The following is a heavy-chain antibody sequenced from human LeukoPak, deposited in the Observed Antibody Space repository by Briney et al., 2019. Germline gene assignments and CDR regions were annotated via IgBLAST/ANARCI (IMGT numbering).Heavy chain of an antibody. Sequence: SETLSLTCTVSGGSISSYYWSWIRQPPGKGLEWIGYIYYSGTTNYNPSLKCRVTTSVDTSKNQFSLNLSSVTAADTAVYYCARLGHKGYYYDSIWGQGTTVTVSS. D-gene: IGHD3-22*01. CDR1: GGSISSYY. CDR2: IYYSGTT. CDR3: ARLGHKGYYYDSI. V-gene: IGHV4-59*08. J-gene: IGHJ6*02.